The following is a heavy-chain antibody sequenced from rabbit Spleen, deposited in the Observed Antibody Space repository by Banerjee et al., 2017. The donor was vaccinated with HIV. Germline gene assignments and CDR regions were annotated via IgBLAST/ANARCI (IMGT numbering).Heavy chain of an antibody. CDR2: VNGGISGTT. V-gene: IGHV1S45*01. D-gene: IGHD6-1*01. CDR1: GFTLSSYW. CDR3: ARAENFDRYATDLGL. J-gene: IGHJ6*01. Sequence: QQQLVESGGGQVKPGGTLTLSCKASGFTLSSYWIWWVRQAPGKGLEWIACVNGGISGTTHYATWAKGRFTVSKTSSTTVTLQVTSLTAADTATYFCARAENFDRYATDLGLWGQGTLVTVS.